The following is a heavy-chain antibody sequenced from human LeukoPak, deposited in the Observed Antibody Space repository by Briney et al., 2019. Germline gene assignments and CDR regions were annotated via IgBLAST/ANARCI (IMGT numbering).Heavy chain of an antibody. D-gene: IGHD3-3*01. CDR1: GFTFSSYA. J-gene: IGHJ4*02. CDR2: ISGSGGST. CDR3: AKAHDFWSGYPNLNY. V-gene: IGHV3-23*01. Sequence: GGSLRLSCAASGFTFSSYAVSWVRQAPGKGLEWVSAISGSGGSTNYADSVKGRFTISRDNSKNTLYLQMNSLRAEDTAVYYCAKAHDFWSGYPNLNYWGQGTLVTVSS.